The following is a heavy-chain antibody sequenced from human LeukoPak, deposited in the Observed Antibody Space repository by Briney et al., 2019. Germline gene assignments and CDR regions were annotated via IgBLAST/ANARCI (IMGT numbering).Heavy chain of an antibody. Sequence: GGSLRLSCAASGFTFSSYAMTWVRQAPGKGLDWVSTISVSGGSTYYADSVKGRFTISRDSSKNTLSLQMNSLRAEDTAVYYCAKGYSHFDYWGQGTLVTVSS. D-gene: IGHD5-12*01. CDR1: GFTFSSYA. J-gene: IGHJ4*02. CDR2: ISVSGGST. CDR3: AKGYSHFDY. V-gene: IGHV3-23*01.